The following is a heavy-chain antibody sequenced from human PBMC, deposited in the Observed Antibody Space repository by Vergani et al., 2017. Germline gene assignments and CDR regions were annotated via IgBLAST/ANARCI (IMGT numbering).Heavy chain of an antibody. D-gene: IGHD3-10*01. J-gene: IGHJ4*02. CDR2: IYSGGST. CDR1: GFTVSSNY. Sequence: EVQLVESGGGLVQPGGSLRLSCAASGFTVSSNYMSWVRQAPGKGLEWVSVIYSGGSTYYADSVKGRFTISRDNSKNTLYLHMNSLRAEDTAVYYCARDRRYYGSGSFGVFDYWGQGTLVTVSS. CDR3: ARDRRYYGSGSFGVFDY. V-gene: IGHV3-66*01.